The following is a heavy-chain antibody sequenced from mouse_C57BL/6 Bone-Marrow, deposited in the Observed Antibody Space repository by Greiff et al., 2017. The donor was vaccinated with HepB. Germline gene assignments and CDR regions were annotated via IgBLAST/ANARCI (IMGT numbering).Heavy chain of an antibody. Sequence: QVHVKQSGAELMKPGASVKLSCKATGYTFTGYWIEWIGEILPGSGSTNYNEKFKGKATFTADTSSNTAYMQLSSLTTEDSAIYYCAGSLYYAMDYWGQGTSVTVSS. J-gene: IGHJ4*01. CDR3: AGSLYYAMDY. CDR2: ILPGSGST. CDR1: GYTFTGYW. V-gene: IGHV1-9*01.